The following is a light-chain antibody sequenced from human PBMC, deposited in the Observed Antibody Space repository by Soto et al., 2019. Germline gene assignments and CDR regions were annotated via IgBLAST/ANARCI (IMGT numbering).Light chain of an antibody. CDR3: ETWDSNTRV. Sequence: QLVLTQSSSASASLGSSVKLTCTLSSGHINYIIAWHQQQPGKAPRYLMKLEGSGSYNKGSGVPDRFSGSSSGADRSLTISNVHFEDEADYYCETWDSNTRVFGGGTKLTVL. J-gene: IGLJ3*02. CDR2: LEGSGSY. CDR1: SGHINYI. V-gene: IGLV4-60*02.